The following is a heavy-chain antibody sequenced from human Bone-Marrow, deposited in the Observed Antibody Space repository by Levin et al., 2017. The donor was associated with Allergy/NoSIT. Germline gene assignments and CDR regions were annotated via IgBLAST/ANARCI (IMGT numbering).Heavy chain of an antibody. Sequence: GESLKISCAASGFTFSNYGFHWVRQAPGKGLEWVSSISSRGSYIYYADSMKGRFTISRDNARNSLYLQMSSLTADDTAVYYCARARGGNSGCFDYWGQGTLVTVSS. D-gene: IGHD5-12*01. V-gene: IGHV3-21*01. CDR1: GFTFSNYG. J-gene: IGHJ4*02. CDR3: ARARGGNSGCFDY. CDR2: ISSRGSYI.